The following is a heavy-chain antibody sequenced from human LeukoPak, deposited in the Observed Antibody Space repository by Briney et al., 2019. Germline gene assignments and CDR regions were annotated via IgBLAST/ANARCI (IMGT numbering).Heavy chain of an antibody. CDR2: SRNKENRYST. D-gene: IGHD2-15*01. Sequence: GGSLRLSCAASGFSFSVYYMAWVRQAPGKGLEWVGLSRNKENRYSTEYGASVKGRVTISRDDSKNLMYLEMKSLKSEYTAVYYCVGGYDYWGQGTLVTVSS. V-gene: IGHV3-72*01. CDR3: VGGYDY. CDR1: GFSFSVYY. J-gene: IGHJ4*02.